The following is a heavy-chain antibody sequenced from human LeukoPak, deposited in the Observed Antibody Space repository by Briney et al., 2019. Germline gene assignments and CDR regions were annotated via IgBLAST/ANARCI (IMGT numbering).Heavy chain of an antibody. CDR2: ISYDGSNK. CDR3: ARGYYYDSSGACFDY. D-gene: IGHD3-22*01. CDR1: GFTFSSYA. J-gene: IGHJ4*02. V-gene: IGHV3-30*04. Sequence: RGSLRLSCAASGFTFSSYAMHWVRQAPGKGLEWVAVISYDGSNKYYADSVKGRFTISRDNSKNTLYLQMNSLRAEDTAVYYCARGYYYDSSGACFDYWGQGTLVTVSS.